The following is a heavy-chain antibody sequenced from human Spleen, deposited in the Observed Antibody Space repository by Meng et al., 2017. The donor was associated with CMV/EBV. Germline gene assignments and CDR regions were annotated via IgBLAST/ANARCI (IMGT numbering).Heavy chain of an antibody. D-gene: IGHD3-16*01. CDR2: VHHSGTT. CDR1: GDSISNSHW. CDR3: ARAPVGARSRYFDY. V-gene: IGHV4-4*02. Sequence: VYGDSISNSHWWSWVRQPPGKGLEGVGEVHHSGTTNYNPSLKSRVTISIDKSKGQFSLKLTSVTAADTAVYYCARAPVGARSRYFDYWGQGTLVTVSS. J-gene: IGHJ4*02.